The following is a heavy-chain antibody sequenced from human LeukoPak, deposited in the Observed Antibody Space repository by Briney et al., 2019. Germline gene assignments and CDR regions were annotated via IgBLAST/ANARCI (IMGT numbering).Heavy chain of an antibody. CDR3: ARDTIAVAGTPEYFQH. Sequence: PGGSLRLSCAASGFTFSNYWMAWVRQAPGKGLVWVSRINSDGRSTGYADSVKGRFTFSRDNAKNTLYLQMNSLRAKDTAVYYCARDTIAVAGTPEYFQHWGQGTLVTVSS. CDR2: INSDGRST. D-gene: IGHD6-19*01. V-gene: IGHV3-74*01. J-gene: IGHJ1*01. CDR1: GFTFSNYW.